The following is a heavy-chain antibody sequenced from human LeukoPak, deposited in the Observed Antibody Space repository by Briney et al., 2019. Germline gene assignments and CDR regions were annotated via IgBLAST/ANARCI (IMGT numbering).Heavy chain of an antibody. CDR3: AKDRVGATLYFDC. CDR1: GFTFSSHG. D-gene: IGHD1-26*01. J-gene: IGHJ4*02. V-gene: IGHV3-23*01. Sequence: GGSLRLSCGASGFTFSSHGMNWVRQAPGKGLEWVSGISPSGGITYYTDSVKGRFTISRDNSKNTVSLQMNSLRAEDTAVYYCAKDRVGATLYFDCWGQGTLVTVSS. CDR2: ISPSGGIT.